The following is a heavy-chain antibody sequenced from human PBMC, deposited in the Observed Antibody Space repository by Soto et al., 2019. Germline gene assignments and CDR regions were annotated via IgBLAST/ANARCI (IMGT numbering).Heavy chain of an antibody. Sequence: LRLSCAVSGFTVSNNYMSWIRQAPGKGLEWVSYISSGSSTIYYAHSVKGRFTISRDNAKNSLYLQMNSLRAEDTAVYYCATSSGALAASFPYYFDYWGQGTLVTVSS. J-gene: IGHJ4*02. D-gene: IGHD6-25*01. CDR1: GFTVSNNY. V-gene: IGHV3-11*01. CDR3: ATSSGALAASFPYYFDY. CDR2: ISSGSSTI.